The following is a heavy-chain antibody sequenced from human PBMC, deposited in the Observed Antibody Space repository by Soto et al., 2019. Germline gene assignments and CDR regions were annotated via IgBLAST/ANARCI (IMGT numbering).Heavy chain of an antibody. CDR2: IDPSDSYT. CDR1: GYSFTSYG. Sequence: GESLKISCKVSGYSFTSYGISWVRQMPGKGLEWMGRIDPSDSYTNYSPSFQGHVTISADKSISTAYLQWSSLKASDTAMYYCARSGGEYYDSSGYYYAQRYWGQGTLVTVSS. J-gene: IGHJ4*02. CDR3: ARSGGEYYDSSGYYYAQRY. V-gene: IGHV5-10-1*01. D-gene: IGHD3-22*01.